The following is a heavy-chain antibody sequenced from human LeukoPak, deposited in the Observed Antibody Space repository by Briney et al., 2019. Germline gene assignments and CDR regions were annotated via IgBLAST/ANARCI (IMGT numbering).Heavy chain of an antibody. CDR1: DGSISSSSYY. J-gene: IGHJ5*02. V-gene: IGHV4-39*01. CDR3: ARHKGLTNWFDR. Sequence: SQTPSLTCTVSDGSISSSSYYWRWIRQPPGKGPEWIGSIYYSGSTSYSPSLKSRVTISVDPSKNQFSLKLSSVPAADTAVYYCARHKGLTNWFDRWGQGTLVTVSS. D-gene: IGHD2-21*02. CDR2: IYYSGST.